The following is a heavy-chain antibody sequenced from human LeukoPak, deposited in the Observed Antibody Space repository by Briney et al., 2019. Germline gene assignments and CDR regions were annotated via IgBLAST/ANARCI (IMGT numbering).Heavy chain of an antibody. CDR2: IYYSGST. J-gene: IGHJ5*02. D-gene: IGHD1-26*01. Sequence: SQTQSLTCTVSGGSISSGGYYWSWIRQHPGKGLEWIGYIYYSGSTYYNPSLKSRVTISVDTSKNQFSLKLSSVTAADTAVYYCARDLGIVGATSWFDPWGQGTLVTVSS. CDR3: ARDLGIVGATSWFDP. V-gene: IGHV4-31*03. CDR1: GGSISSGGYY.